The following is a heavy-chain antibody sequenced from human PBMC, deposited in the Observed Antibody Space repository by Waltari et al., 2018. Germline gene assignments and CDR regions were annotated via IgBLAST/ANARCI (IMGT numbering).Heavy chain of an antibody. J-gene: IGHJ4*02. V-gene: IGHV4-4*02. Sequence: QLQLQESGQGLVRPSGTLSLTCAVSGDSMSSAYWWGWVRQPPGKGLEWIGQVYGGGKSNYNPSFASRVTVELDTYNKKFTLKVTSATAADTAVYYCARDRGRGLYLDSWGPG. D-gene: IGHD2-15*01. CDR3: ARDRGRGLYLDS. CDR2: VYGGGKS. CDR1: GDSMSSAYW.